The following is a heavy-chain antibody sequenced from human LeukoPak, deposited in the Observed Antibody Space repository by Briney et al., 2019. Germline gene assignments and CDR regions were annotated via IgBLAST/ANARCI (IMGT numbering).Heavy chain of an antibody. CDR1: GLIASINY. CDR3: ATGGRSGVAFES. Sequence: GRCVRLSCTASGLIASINYISSARHAAGKWLEWVSLIYSGGTTYNPDSVMGRSTISRDKSKNTLYLQMNSVGAEDTAVYYCATGGRSGVAFESWGQGTLVTVSS. CDR2: IYSGGTT. D-gene: IGHD2-15*01. J-gene: IGHJ4*02. V-gene: IGHV3-53*01.